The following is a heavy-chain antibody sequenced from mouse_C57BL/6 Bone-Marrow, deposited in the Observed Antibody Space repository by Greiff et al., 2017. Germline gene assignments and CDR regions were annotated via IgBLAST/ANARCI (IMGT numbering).Heavy chain of an antibody. Sequence: EVQLQQSVAELVRPGASVKLSCTASGFNFKNTYMHWVKQRPEQGLEWIGRIEPANGNTKYATKFQGKATITADSSSNTAYLQLSSLTSEDTAIYYCARNYGGFDYWGQGTTLTVSA. J-gene: IGHJ2*01. CDR2: IEPANGNT. CDR3: ARNYGGFDY. D-gene: IGHD1-1*01. V-gene: IGHV14-3*01. CDR1: GFNFKNTY.